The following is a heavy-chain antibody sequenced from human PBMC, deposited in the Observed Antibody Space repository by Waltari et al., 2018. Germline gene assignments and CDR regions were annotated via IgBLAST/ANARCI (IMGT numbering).Heavy chain of an antibody. D-gene: IGHD6-19*01. Sequence: QVQLQQWGAGLLKPSETLSLTCAVYGGSFSGYYWSWIRQPPGKGLEWIGEINHGGRTNDNPTLKSRVTITVDTAKDQSALKLGSVTAAGTAVYYCARARIAVARSWFDPWGQGTLVTVSS. CDR1: GGSFSGYY. CDR3: ARARIAVARSWFDP. CDR2: INHGGRT. J-gene: IGHJ5*02. V-gene: IGHV4-34*01.